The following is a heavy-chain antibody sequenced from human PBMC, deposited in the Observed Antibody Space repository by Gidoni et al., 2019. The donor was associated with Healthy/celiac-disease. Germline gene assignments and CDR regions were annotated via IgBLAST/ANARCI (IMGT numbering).Heavy chain of an antibody. J-gene: IGHJ6*02. CDR2: ISAYNDNT. CDR1: GYTCTSYG. CDR3: ARAYFDWLLHHTHYYYDGMDV. D-gene: IGHD3-9*01. V-gene: IGHV1-18*01. Sequence: QVQLVQSGAEVKKPGASVKVSCKASGYTCTSYGISWGRQGPGQGLEWMGWISAYNDNTNYAQKLQGRVTMTTDTSTSTAYMELRSLRSDDTAVYYCARAYFDWLLHHTHYYYDGMDVWGQGTTVTVSS.